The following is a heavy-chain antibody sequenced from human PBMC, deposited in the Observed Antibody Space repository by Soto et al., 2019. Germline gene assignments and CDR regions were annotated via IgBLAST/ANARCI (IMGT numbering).Heavy chain of an antibody. D-gene: IGHD6-19*01. CDR2: IYYSGST. CDR3: ARVYGGSGWYSAYNWFDP. V-gene: IGHV4-31*03. CDR1: GGSISSGGYY. J-gene: IGHJ5*02. Sequence: QVQLQESGPGLVKPSQTLSLTCTVSGGSISSGGYYWSWIHQHPGKGLEWIGYIYYSGSTYYNPSLKSRVTIPVDTSKNKFSLKLSSVTAEDTAVYYCARVYGGSGWYSAYNWFDPWGQGTLVTVSS.